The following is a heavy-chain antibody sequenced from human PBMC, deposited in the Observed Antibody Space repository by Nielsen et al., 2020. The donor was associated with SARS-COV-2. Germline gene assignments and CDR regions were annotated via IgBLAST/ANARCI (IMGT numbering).Heavy chain of an antibody. J-gene: IGHJ3*01. Sequence: GESLKISCAASGFTFSSYEMNWIRQAPGKGLEWVSYISSSGATIHNADSVKGRFTISRDNAKNSLYLQINSLRAEDTAVYYCASELDDYAFDVWGQGTMVTVSS. CDR2: ISSSGATI. V-gene: IGHV3-48*03. CDR3: ASELDDYAFDV. D-gene: IGHD3-16*01. CDR1: GFTFSSYE.